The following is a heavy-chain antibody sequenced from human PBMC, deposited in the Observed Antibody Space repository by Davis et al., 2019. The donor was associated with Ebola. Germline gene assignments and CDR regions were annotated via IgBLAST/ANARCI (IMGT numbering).Heavy chain of an antibody. J-gene: IGHJ5*02. CDR3: ARDGYCSGGSCYSGFDWFDP. CDR2: INQDGSEK. D-gene: IGHD2-15*01. V-gene: IGHV3-7*01. CDR1: GFTFSRYW. Sequence: GESLKISCAASGFTFSRYWMSWVRQAPGKGLEWVANINQDGSEKYYVDSVKGRFTISRDNAKNSLYLQMNSLRAEETAVYYCARDGYCSGGSCYSGFDWFDPWGQGTLVTVSS.